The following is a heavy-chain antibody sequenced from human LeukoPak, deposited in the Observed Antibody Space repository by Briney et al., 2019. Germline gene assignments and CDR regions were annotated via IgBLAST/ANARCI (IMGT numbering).Heavy chain of an antibody. CDR2: ISGSGGST. Sequence: GGSLRLSCAASGFTFSSYAMSWVRQAPGKGLEWVSAISGSGGSTYYADSVKGQFTISRDNSKNTLYLQMNSLRAEGTAVYCCAKHYGGDDFDYWGQGTLVTVSS. CDR1: GFTFSSYA. D-gene: IGHD4-23*01. V-gene: IGHV3-23*01. J-gene: IGHJ4*02. CDR3: AKHYGGDDFDY.